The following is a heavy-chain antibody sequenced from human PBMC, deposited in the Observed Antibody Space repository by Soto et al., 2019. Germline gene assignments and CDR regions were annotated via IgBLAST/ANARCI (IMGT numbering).Heavy chain of an antibody. J-gene: IGHJ4*02. CDR1: GFTFSDYG. V-gene: IGHV3-30*18. D-gene: IGHD2-8*02. CDR2: ISSDANNR. Sequence: QVQLLESGGGVVQPGGSLRLSCAASGFTFSDYGMLWVRQAPGKGLQWVTFISSDANNRNYADSVKDRFTISKDNSKSMLFLQMNGLRAEDTAVYCCAESVGPCTSVGCTGDNWGQGTLVTVSS. CDR3: AESVGPCTSVGCTGDN.